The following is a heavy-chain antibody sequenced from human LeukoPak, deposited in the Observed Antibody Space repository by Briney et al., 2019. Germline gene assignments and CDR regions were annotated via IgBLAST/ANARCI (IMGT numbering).Heavy chain of an antibody. CDR3: ARASLELWFGNHEVGFFDY. J-gene: IGHJ4*02. Sequence: PGRSLTLSRAASVFTFSSYAMSWVRQAPGKGLEFVSITNNILACTYYTDSVKGRFTISRDNSKNTLYLQMNSLRAEDTAVYYCARASLELWFGNHEVGFFDYWGQGTLVTVSS. V-gene: IGHV3-23*01. CDR2: TNNILACT. CDR1: VFTFSSYA. D-gene: IGHD3-10*01.